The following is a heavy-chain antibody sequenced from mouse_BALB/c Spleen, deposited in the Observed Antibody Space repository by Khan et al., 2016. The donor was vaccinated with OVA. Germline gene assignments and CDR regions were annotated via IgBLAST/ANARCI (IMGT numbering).Heavy chain of an antibody. V-gene: IGHV2-6-1*01. D-gene: IGHD2-10*01. J-gene: IGHJ4*01. CDR2: IWSDGST. CDR3: ARQPYYHYNIMDY. CDR1: GFSLTNYG. Sequence: VELVESGPGLVAPSQNLSITCTISGFSLTNYGIHWVRQPPGKGLEWLVVIWSDGSTTYNSALKSRLTISKDNSKSQVFLKMISLQTDDTAMYFCARQPYYHYNIMDYWGQGTSVTVSS.